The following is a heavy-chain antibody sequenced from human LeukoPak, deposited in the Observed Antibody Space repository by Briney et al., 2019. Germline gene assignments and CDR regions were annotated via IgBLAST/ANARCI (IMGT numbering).Heavy chain of an antibody. CDR1: GFTFTSHG. D-gene: IGHD2-21*01. CDR3: ARDRDWAFDY. CDR2: TRNDGNNK. V-gene: IGHV3-30*02. J-gene: IGHJ4*02. Sequence: GGSLRLSCAASGFTFTSHGMHWVRQAPGKGLEWVAFTRNDGNNKYYADSVKSRFTISRDNSKNTLSLQMNSLRTEDTAVYYCARDRDWAFDYWGQGILVTVSS.